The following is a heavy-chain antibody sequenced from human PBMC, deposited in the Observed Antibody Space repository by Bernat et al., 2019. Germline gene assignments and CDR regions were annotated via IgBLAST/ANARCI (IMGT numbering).Heavy chain of an antibody. D-gene: IGHD3-16*02. CDR2: IIPIFGTA. CDR1: GGTFSSYA. CDR3: ARIYVWGSYRYRHWFDP. Sequence: QVQLVQSGAEVKKPGSSVKVSRKASGGTFSSYAISWVRQAPGQGLEWMGGIIPIFGTANYAQKFQGRVTITADESTSTAYMELSSLRSEDTAVYYCARIYVWGSYRYRHWFDPWGQGTLVTVSS. J-gene: IGHJ5*02. V-gene: IGHV1-69*01.